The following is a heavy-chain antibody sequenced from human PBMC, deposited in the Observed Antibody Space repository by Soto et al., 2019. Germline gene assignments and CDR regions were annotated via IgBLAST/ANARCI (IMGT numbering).Heavy chain of an antibody. CDR3: ARDLGAFNYGSAYFDY. V-gene: IGHV3-33*01. Sequence: GGSLRLSCAPSGFTFSTYGMHWVRQAPGKGLEWVAVIWYDGSNQYYADSVKGRFTISRDNSKNVLYLQMNSLRAEDTAVYYCARDLGAFNYGSAYFDYWGQGTPVTVS. J-gene: IGHJ4*02. CDR1: GFTFSTYG. CDR2: IWYDGSNQ. D-gene: IGHD3-10*01.